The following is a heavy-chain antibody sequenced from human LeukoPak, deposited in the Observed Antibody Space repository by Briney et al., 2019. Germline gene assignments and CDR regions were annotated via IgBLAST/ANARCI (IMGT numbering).Heavy chain of an antibody. J-gene: IGHJ6*02. CDR1: GFTFSSYA. Sequence: GGSLRLSCAASGFTFSSYAMHWVRQAPGKGLEWVAVISYDGSNKYYADSVKGRSTISRDNSKNTLYLQMNSLRAEDTAVYYCARGAREYCSGGSCSAGYYYYGMDVWGQGTTVTVSS. V-gene: IGHV3-30-3*01. CDR3: ARGAREYCSGGSCSAGYYYYGMDV. D-gene: IGHD2-15*01. CDR2: ISYDGSNK.